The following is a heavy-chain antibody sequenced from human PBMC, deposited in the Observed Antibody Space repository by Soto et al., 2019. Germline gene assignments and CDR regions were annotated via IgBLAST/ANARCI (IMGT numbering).Heavy chain of an antibody. J-gene: IGHJ4*02. CDR3: ARATPDDYGDYYFDY. Sequence: GGSLRLSCAASGFTFSSYAMHWVRQAPGKGLEYVSAISSNGGSTYYANSVKGRFTISRDNSKNTLYLQMGSLRAEDMAVYYCARATPDDYGDYYFDYWGQGTLVTVSS. V-gene: IGHV3-64*01. CDR2: ISSNGGST. CDR1: GFTFSSYA. D-gene: IGHD4-17*01.